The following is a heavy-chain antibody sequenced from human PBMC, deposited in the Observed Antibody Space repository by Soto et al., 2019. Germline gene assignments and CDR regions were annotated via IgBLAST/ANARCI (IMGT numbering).Heavy chain of an antibody. J-gene: IGHJ6*02. CDR1: GFTFRSYW. Sequence: GGALRLSSAASGFTFRSYWISWVRQAPGKGLEWVANIKQDGSEKYYVDSVKGRFTISRDNAKNSLYLQMNSLRAEDTAVYYCAREGLDSSSRPHYYYGMDVWGQGTTVTVSS. CDR3: AREGLDSSSRPHYYYGMDV. V-gene: IGHV3-7*03. CDR2: IKQDGSEK. D-gene: IGHD6-6*01.